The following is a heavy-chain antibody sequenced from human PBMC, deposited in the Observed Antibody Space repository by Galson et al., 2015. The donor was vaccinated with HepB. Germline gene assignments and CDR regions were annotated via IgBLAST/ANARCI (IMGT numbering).Heavy chain of an antibody. V-gene: IGHV5-51*03. Sequence: QSGAEVKKPGESLKISCKGSGYSFTSYWIGWVRQMPGKGLEWMGIIYPGDSDTRYSPSFQGQVTISADKSISTAYLQWSSLKASDTAMHYCAGILGYCSSTSCPGAFDYWGQGTLVTVSS. D-gene: IGHD2-2*03. J-gene: IGHJ4*02. CDR2: IYPGDSDT. CDR1: GYSFTSYW. CDR3: AGILGYCSSTSCPGAFDY.